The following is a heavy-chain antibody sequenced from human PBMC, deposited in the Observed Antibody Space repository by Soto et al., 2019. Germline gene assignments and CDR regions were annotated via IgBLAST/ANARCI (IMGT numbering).Heavy chain of an antibody. Sequence: PSETLSLTCTVSGGSISSYYWSWIRQPPGKGLEWIGYIYYSGSTNYNPSLKSRVTISVDTSKNQFSLKLSSVTAADTAVYYCARFGAYCSGGSCYLAFVYWGQGTLVTRLL. CDR1: GGSISSYY. CDR3: ARFGAYCSGGSCYLAFVY. V-gene: IGHV4-59*01. CDR2: IYYSGST. J-gene: IGHJ4*02. D-gene: IGHD2-15*01.